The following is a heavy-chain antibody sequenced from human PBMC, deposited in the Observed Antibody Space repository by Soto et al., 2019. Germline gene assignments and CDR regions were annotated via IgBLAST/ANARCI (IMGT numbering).Heavy chain of an antibody. CDR3: ARPSISHYAMDV. D-gene: IGHD3-16*01. CDR2: IYYNGIT. V-gene: IGHV4-61*01. Sequence: SETLSLTSTVSGDSVSSHSYYWTWILQPPGKGLECIGYIYYNGITNYNPSLKSRATISVDMSKNQFSLKLASVTAADTAVYYCARPSISHYAMDVWGQGNTVTGSS. J-gene: IGHJ6*02. CDR1: GDSVSSHSYY.